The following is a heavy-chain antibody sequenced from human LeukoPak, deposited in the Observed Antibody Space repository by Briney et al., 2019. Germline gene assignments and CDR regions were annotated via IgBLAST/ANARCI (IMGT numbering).Heavy chain of an antibody. V-gene: IGHV3-73*01. Sequence: GGSLTLSCAASGFTLSDSTLHWVRQASGQGLEWVGRIRSKAYSYAKVYAASVKGRFTISRDDSKHTPFLQMNSLNTEDTAVFYCTRVVPAVSGMDVWGQGTTVTVSS. CDR3: TRVVPAVSGMDV. CDR2: IRSKAYSYAK. D-gene: IGHD2-2*01. J-gene: IGHJ6*02. CDR1: GFTLSDST.